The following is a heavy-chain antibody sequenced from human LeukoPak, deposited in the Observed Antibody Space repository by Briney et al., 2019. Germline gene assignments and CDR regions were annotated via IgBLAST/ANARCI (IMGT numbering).Heavy chain of an antibody. D-gene: IGHD4-17*01. CDR2: INPSGGST. CDR3: ARQTPTYGDYVCDY. CDR1: GYTFTSYY. J-gene: IGHJ4*02. V-gene: IGHV1-46*01. Sequence: ASVKVSCKASGYTFTSYYTHWVRQAPGQGLEWMGIINPSGGSTRYAQKFQGRVTMTREMSTSTVYMELSSLRSEDTAVYYCARQTPTYGDYVCDYWGQGTLVTVSS.